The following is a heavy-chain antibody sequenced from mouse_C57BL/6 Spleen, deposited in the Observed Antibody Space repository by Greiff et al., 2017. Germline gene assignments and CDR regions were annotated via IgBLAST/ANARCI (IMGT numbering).Heavy chain of an antibody. CDR2: INPSSGYT. CDR1: GYTFTSYT. CDR3: AIGGTMSLDSDD. V-gene: IGHV1-4*01. J-gene: IGHJ2*01. D-gene: IGHD2-14*01. Sequence: QVQLQQSGAELARPGASVKMSCKASGYTFTSYTMHWVKQRPGQGLGWIGYINPSSGYTKYNQKFKDKATLTADKSSSTAYRQLSSLTSEDSAVYYRAIGGTMSLDSDDRGKGTTLT.